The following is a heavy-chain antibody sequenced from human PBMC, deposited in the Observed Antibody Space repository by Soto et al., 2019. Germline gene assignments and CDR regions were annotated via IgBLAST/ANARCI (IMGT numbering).Heavy chain of an antibody. J-gene: IGHJ6*02. V-gene: IGHV1-2*02. CDR3: ARARGYSYGSYYYYGMDV. CDR1: GDTFTGYY. Sequence: SVQVSCKPSGDTFTGYYMHWVRQAPGQGLEWMGWINPNSGGTNYAQKFQGRVTMTRDTSISTAYMELSRLRSDDAAVYYCARARGYSYGSYYYYGMDVWGQGTTVTVSS. D-gene: IGHD5-18*01. CDR2: INPNSGGT.